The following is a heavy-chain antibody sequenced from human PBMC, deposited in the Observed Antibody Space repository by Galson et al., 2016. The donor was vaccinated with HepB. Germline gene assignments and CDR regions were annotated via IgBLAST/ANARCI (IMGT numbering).Heavy chain of an antibody. CDR2: ISGSGVGT. CDR1: GLTFGSYA. V-gene: IGHV3-23*01. CDR3: AKDRTLLVWLEMEPDDALDI. Sequence: SLRLSCAGSGLTFGSYAMNWVRQAPGKGLEWVSTISGSGVGTYYADSVKGRFIVSRDNSKNTLYLLMTSLTAEDTAVYYCAKDRTLLVWLEMEPDDALDIWGQGTMVTVSS. J-gene: IGHJ3*02. D-gene: IGHD3-10*01.